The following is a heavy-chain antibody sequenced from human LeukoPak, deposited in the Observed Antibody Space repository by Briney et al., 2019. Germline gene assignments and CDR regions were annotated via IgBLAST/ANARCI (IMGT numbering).Heavy chain of an antibody. J-gene: IGHJ5*02. CDR3: AHSYSSSWYFVDR. D-gene: IGHD6-13*01. Sequence: SGPTLVKPTQTLTLTCTFSGFSISSHGVAVGWIRQPPGKALEWLALIYWDDDKRYSPSLKTRLTITNDNSKNHMVLTMSNVDPVDTATYFCAHSYSSSWYFVDRWGQGILVTVSS. CDR1: GFSISSHGVA. CDR2: IYWDDDK. V-gene: IGHV2-5*02.